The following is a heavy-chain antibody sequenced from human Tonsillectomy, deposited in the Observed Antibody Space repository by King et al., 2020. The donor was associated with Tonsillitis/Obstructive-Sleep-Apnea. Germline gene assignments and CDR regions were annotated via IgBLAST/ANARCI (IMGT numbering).Heavy chain of an antibody. CDR2: VSGSGGRA. CDR3: AKRTLSGDFDC. Sequence: VQLVESGGSLVHPGGSLRLSCAASGFTFGTYGISWVRQAPGEGLEWVSDVSGSGGRAYYADSVKGRFTISRDNSKNTLHLQMDSLRAEDTAVYYCAKRTLSGDFDCWGQGTLVTVSS. V-gene: IGHV3-23*04. D-gene: IGHD1-26*01. CDR1: GFTFGTYG. J-gene: IGHJ4*02.